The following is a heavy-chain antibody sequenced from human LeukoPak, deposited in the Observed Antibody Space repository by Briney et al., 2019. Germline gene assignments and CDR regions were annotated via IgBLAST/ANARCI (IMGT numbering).Heavy chain of an antibody. CDR1: GFTFSSFS. V-gene: IGHV3-48*04. CDR3: AREWRGSGDY. CDR2: ISSTSRNI. Sequence: GSLRLSCSASGFTFSSFSMFWVRQAPGKGLEWLSYISSTSRNIYYADSVKGRFTVSRDNAKNSLFLQMNSLRAEDTAIYYCAREWRGSGDYWGQGTLVTVSS. D-gene: IGHD3-10*01. J-gene: IGHJ4*02.